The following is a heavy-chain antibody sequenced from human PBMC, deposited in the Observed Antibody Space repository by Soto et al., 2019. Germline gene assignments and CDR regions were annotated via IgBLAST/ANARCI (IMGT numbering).Heavy chain of an antibody. CDR2: ISYDGSNK. CDR3: ARGCSTSCYVHAFDI. Sequence: QVQLVESGGGVVQPGRSLRLSCAASGFTFSSYAMHSVRQAPGKGLEWVAVISYDGSNKYYADSVKGRFTISRDNSKNTLYLQMNSLRAEDTAVYYCARGCSTSCYVHAFDIWGQGTMVTVSS. J-gene: IGHJ3*02. CDR1: GFTFSSYA. D-gene: IGHD2-2*01. V-gene: IGHV3-30-3*01.